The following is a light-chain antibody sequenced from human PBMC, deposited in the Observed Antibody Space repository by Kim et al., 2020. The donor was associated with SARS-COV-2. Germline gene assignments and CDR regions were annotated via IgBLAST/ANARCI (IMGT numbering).Light chain of an antibody. V-gene: IGKV1-5*03. CDR2: KTS. CDR3: QKNNNAPQT. Sequence: DIQMTQSPSTLSASVGDRVTITCRASQSISTWLAWYQQKPGKAPKLLIYKTSSLQSGVPSRFSGSGSGTEFTLTVISLQPDDIATYYSQKNNNAPQTLGQGTKMDIK. CDR1: QSISTW. J-gene: IGKJ1*01.